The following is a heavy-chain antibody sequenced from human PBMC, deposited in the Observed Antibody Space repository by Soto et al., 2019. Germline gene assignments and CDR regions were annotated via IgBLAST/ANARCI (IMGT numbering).Heavy chain of an antibody. J-gene: IGHJ4*02. Sequence: PSETLSLTCTVSGGSISSSSYYWGWIRQPPGKGLEWIGSIYYSGSTYYNPSLKSRVTISVDTSKNQFSLKLSSVTAADTAVYYCARQLLYSGSYYEYWGQGTLVTVSS. V-gene: IGHV4-39*01. D-gene: IGHD1-26*01. CDR3: ARQLLYSGSYYEY. CDR1: GGSISSSSYY. CDR2: IYYSGST.